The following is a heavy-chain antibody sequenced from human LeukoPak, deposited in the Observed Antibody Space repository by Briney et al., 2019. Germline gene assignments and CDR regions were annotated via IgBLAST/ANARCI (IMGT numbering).Heavy chain of an antibody. J-gene: IGHJ6*02. V-gene: IGHV3-33*01. CDR2: IWYDGSNK. Sequence: PGRSLRLSRAASGFTFSSYGMHWVRQAPGKGLEWVAVIWYDGSNKYYADSVKGRFTISRDNSKNTLYLQMNSLRAEDTAVYYCARGRIAAAGTGGMDVWGQGTTVTVSS. CDR1: GFTFSSYG. D-gene: IGHD6-13*01. CDR3: ARGRIAAAGTGGMDV.